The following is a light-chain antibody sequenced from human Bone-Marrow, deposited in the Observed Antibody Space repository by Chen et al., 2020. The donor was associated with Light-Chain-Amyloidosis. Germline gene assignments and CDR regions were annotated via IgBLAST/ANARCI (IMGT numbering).Light chain of an antibody. CDR3: QSYQGSSQGV. CDR2: EDG. J-gene: IGLJ3*02. CDR1: SGSIATNY. V-gene: IGLV6-57*01. Sequence: NFMLTQPHSVSESPGKTVIISCTRSSGSIATNYVQWYQQRPGSSPTTVIYEDGQRPSGVPDRFSGSIDRSSNSASLTISGLKTEDEANYYCQSYQGSSQGVFGGGTKLTVL.